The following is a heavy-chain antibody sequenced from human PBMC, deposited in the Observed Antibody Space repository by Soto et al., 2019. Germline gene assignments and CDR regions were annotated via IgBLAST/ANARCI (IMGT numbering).Heavy chain of an antibody. CDR3: AKWPDGYYYYGMDV. CDR2: MNPNSGNT. Sequence: QVQLVQSGAEVKKPGASVKVSCKASGYTFTSYDINWVRQATGQGLEWMGWMNPNSGNTGYAQKFQGRVTMTRNTSISTAYMELSSLRSEDTAVYYCAKWPDGYYYYGMDVWGQGTTVTVSS. J-gene: IGHJ6*02. CDR1: GYTFTSYD. D-gene: IGHD2-8*01. V-gene: IGHV1-8*01.